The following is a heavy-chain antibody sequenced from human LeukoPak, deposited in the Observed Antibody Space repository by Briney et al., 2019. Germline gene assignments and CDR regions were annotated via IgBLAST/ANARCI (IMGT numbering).Heavy chain of an antibody. D-gene: IGHD1-26*01. CDR1: GGTFSSYA. CDR2: IIPIFGTA. V-gene: IGHV1-69*13. J-gene: IGHJ4*02. Sequence: ASVKVSCKASGGTFSSYAISWVRQAPGQGLEWMGGIIPIFGTANYAQKFQGRVTITADESTSTAYMELSSLRSEDTAVYYCERDLDSGSYLDYWGRGTLVTVSS. CDR3: ERDLDSGSYLDY.